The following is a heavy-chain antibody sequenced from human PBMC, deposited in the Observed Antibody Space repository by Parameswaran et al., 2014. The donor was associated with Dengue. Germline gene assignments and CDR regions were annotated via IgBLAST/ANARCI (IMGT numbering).Heavy chain of an antibody. V-gene: IGHV1-69*01. D-gene: IGHD2-2*01. CDR2: IIPIFDIT. CDR3: ARVEGVDSYRLPTLFDN. J-gene: IGHJ4*02. Sequence: WVRQAPGQGLEWMGGIIPIFDITNYAQKFQGRVTITADESTSTAYMEMSNLRSEDTAVYFCARVEGVDSYRLPTLFDNWGPGNPGHRLL.